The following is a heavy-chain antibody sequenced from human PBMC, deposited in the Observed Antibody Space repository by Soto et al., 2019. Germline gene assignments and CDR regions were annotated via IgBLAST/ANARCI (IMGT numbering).Heavy chain of an antibody. CDR3: ARASIAARPWFDP. D-gene: IGHD6-6*01. J-gene: IGHJ5*02. V-gene: IGHV1-69*01. CDR2: IIPIFGTA. Sequence: VKFSCKASGGTFSSYAISWVRQAPGQGLEWMGGIIPIFGTANYAQKLQGRVTITADESTSTAYMELSSLRSEDTAVYYCARASIAARPWFDPWGQGTLVTVSS. CDR1: GGTFSSYA.